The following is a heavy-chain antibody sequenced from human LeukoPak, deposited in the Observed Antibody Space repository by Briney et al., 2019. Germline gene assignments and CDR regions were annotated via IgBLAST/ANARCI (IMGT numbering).Heavy chain of an antibody. Sequence: PSETLSLTCAVSGSSISSGHYWGWIRPPPGKGLELIGSIYNSGSTYYHPSLSRRVIISVDTSKHQFSLKLRSVTAADTAVYYCARNNTRTVSRGSSRGRTNAFDISGQGTTVTVSS. D-gene: IGHD6-13*01. V-gene: IGHV4-38-2*01. CDR2: IYNSGST. J-gene: IGHJ3*02. CDR3: ARNNTRTVSRGSSRGRTNAFDI. CDR1: GSSISSGHY.